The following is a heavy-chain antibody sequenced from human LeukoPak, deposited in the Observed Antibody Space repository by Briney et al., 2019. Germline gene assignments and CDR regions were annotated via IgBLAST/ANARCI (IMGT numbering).Heavy chain of an antibody. J-gene: IGHJ4*02. CDR1: GFTFSNNW. D-gene: IGHD3-3*01. CDR3: ARDRLPSHQDDFDY. V-gene: IGHV3-7*01. CDR2: IKQDGSEK. Sequence: GGSLRLSCVASGFTFSNNWMSWVRQAPGKGLEWVANIKQDGSEKYYVDSVKGRFTISRDNAKNSLYLQMNSLRAEDTAVYYCARDRLPSHQDDFDYWGQGTLVTVSS.